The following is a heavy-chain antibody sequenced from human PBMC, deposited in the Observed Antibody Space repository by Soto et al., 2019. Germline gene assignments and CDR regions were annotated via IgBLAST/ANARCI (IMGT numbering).Heavy chain of an antibody. V-gene: IGHV3-30*03. CDR3: ARETPGLNPFDY. J-gene: IGHJ4*02. CDR1: GFTFSRYV. Sequence: QVQLVESGGGVVQPGRSLRLSCAASGFTFSRYVMHWVRQAPGKGLEWAALISYDGSNKQYADSVKGRFTISRDNSKNTLYLQVNSLRSEDTAVYYCARETPGLNPFDYWGQGTLVTVSS. D-gene: IGHD6-25*01. CDR2: ISYDGSNK.